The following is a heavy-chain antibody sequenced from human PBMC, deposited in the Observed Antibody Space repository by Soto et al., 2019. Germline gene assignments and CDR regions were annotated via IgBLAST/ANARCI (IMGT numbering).Heavy chain of an antibody. CDR3: GGDRHYVYVWSLHRDV. V-gene: IGHV3-74*01. CDR2: INRAGSYT. D-gene: IGHD3-16*01. CDR1: GFSFSAYW. Sequence: EVQLAESGGDLVQPGGSLTLSCVASGFSFSAYWMHWVRQVDGEGLVWVSRINRAGSYTVVSDYVRGRFTISRNNANNTVYLHMSILRADETALYCCGGDRHYVYVWSLHRDVGGRGTRFTVSS. J-gene: IGHJ6*02.